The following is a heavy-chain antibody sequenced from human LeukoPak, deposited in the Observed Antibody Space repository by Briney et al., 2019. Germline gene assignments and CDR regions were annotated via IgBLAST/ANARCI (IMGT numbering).Heavy chain of an antibody. CDR1: GGSISSGGYS. CDR3: ARDSGTGMDV. CDR2: IYHSGST. D-gene: IGHD1-1*01. J-gene: IGHJ6*02. Sequence: SETLSLTCAVSGGSISSGGYSWSWIRQPPGKGLEWIGYIYHSGSTYYNPSLKSRVTISVDRSKNQFSLKLSSVTAADTAVYYCARDSGTGMDVWGQGTTATVSS. V-gene: IGHV4-30-2*01.